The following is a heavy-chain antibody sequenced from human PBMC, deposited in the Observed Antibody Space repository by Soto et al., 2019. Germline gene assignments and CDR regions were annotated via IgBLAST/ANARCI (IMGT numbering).Heavy chain of an antibody. CDR3: ARDLTTVTTYWTSGWYFDL. Sequence: EVQLVESGGGLVKPGGSLRLSCAGSGFTFSNAWMGWVRQAPGKGLEWVGRIKSKSDGGTTDYAAPVKGRFTISRDDSKTTAYLQMNSLKTEDTAVYYCARDLTTVTTYWTSGWYFDLWGRGTLVTVSS. V-gene: IGHV3-15*01. CDR2: IKSKSDGGTT. D-gene: IGHD4-17*01. CDR1: GFTFSNAW. J-gene: IGHJ2*01.